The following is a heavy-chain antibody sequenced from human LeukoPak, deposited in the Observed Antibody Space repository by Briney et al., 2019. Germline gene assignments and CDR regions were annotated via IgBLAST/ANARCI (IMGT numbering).Heavy chain of an antibody. CDR2: INPNSGGT. D-gene: IGHD3-9*01. J-gene: IGHJ5*02. CDR3: ARGYFDWLNWFDP. Sequence: ASVKVSCKASGYTFTGYYIHWVRQAPGQGLEWMGWINPNSGGTNYAQKFQGRVTMTRDTSISTAYMEPSRLRSDDTAVYYCARGYFDWLNWFDPWGQGTLVTVSS. CDR1: GYTFTGYY. V-gene: IGHV1-2*02.